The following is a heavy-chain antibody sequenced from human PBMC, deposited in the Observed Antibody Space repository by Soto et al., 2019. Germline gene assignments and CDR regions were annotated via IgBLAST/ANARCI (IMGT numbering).Heavy chain of an antibody. V-gene: IGHV3-21*01. CDR3: ARHGIVVVTATTYYYYGMDV. CDR2: ISSSSSYI. Sequence: GGSLRLSCAASGFTFSSYSMNWVRQAPGKGLEWVSSISSSSSYIYYADSVKGRFTISRDNAKNSLYLQMNSLRAEDTAVYYCARHGIVVVTATTYYYYGMDVWGQGTTVTVS. D-gene: IGHD2-21*02. CDR1: GFTFSSYS. J-gene: IGHJ6*02.